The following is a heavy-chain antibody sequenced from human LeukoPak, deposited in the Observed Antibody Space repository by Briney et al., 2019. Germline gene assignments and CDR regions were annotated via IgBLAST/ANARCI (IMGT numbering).Heavy chain of an antibody. CDR3: ASGSSGTY. D-gene: IGHD3-10*01. V-gene: IGHV3-48*03. J-gene: IGHJ4*01. CDR1: GFTFSSSE. Sequence: SGGSLTLFCAASGFTFSSSEVNWVRQAPGKGLEWVSYISTSGSSTYYADSVKGRFTTSRDNAKNSLYLQMNTLRAEDTGIYYCASGSSGTYWGHGTPVTVSS. CDR2: ISTSGSST.